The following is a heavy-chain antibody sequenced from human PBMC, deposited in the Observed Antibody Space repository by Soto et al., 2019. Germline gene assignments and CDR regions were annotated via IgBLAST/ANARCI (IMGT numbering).Heavy chain of an antibody. CDR2: INPNRGGT. D-gene: IGHD3-3*01. CDR3: ARGSRYDFWSGYYPPLGEYYYYCGMDV. Sequence: ASVKVSCKASGYTFTGYYMHWVRQAPGQGLEGMGWINPNRGGTNYAQKLQGRVTMTRDTSISTAYMELSRLRSDDTAVYYCARGSRYDFWSGYYPPLGEYYYYCGMDVWGQGTTVTVSS. J-gene: IGHJ6*02. CDR1: GYTFTGYY. V-gene: IGHV1-2*02.